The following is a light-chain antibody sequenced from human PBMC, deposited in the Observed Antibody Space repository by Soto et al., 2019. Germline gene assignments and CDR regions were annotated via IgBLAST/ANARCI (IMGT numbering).Light chain of an antibody. CDR3: QQYNNWPPIT. CDR1: QSVTSN. J-gene: IGKJ5*01. V-gene: IGKV3-15*01. Sequence: IVMTQSPATLSVSPGERVTLHCRASQSVTSNLAWYQHKPGQSPRLLIYRASARATGVPDRFSGSWSGTEFTLTISSLQSEDFAVYYCQQYNNWPPITFGQGTRLEIK. CDR2: RAS.